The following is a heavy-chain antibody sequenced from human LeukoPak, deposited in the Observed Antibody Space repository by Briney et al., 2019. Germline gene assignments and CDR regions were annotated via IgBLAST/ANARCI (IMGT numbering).Heavy chain of an antibody. Sequence: SVKISCXASGGTFSSYAISWVRQAPGQGLEWMGGIIPIFGTANYAQKFQGRVTITADESTSTAYIELSSLRSEDTAVYYCASHPEQLVVPYYYYYYMDVWGKGTTVTVSS. CDR1: GGTFSSYA. D-gene: IGHD6-6*01. V-gene: IGHV1-69*13. CDR2: IIPIFGTA. J-gene: IGHJ6*03. CDR3: ASHPEQLVVPYYYYYYMDV.